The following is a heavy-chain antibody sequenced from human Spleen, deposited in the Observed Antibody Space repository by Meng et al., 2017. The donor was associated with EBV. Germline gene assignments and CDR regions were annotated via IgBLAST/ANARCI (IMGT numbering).Heavy chain of an antibody. D-gene: IGHD3-22*01. CDR2: IYYNGNT. CDR3: ARDQGAFYDSSGWSFNY. CDR1: GGSISIGDYY. V-gene: IGHV4-30-4*08. J-gene: IGHJ4*02. Sequence: QGRLQESGPGLVKPSQTLSLTCAVSGGSISIGDYYWSWIRQPPGKGPEWIGYIYYNGNTYYNPSLKGRVTISVDTSKNQFSLKLGSVTAADTAVYYCARDQGAFYDSSGWSFNYWGQGTLVTVSS.